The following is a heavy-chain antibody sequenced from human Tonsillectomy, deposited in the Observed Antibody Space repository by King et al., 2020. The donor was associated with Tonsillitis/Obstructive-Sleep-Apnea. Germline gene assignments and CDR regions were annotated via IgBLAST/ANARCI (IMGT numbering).Heavy chain of an antibody. CDR2: IDPSGAST. J-gene: IGHJ4*02. D-gene: IGHD3-16*01. Sequence: VQLVQSGAEVKKPGASVKVSCKASGYTFTAYHMHWVRQAPGQGLEWRGIIDPSGASTTYAQTFQGRVIMTRDTATSTVYMEMSSLKSEDTATYYCARASGGGSEYWGQGTLVTVSS. V-gene: IGHV1-46*01. CDR1: GYTFTAYH. CDR3: ARASGGGSEY.